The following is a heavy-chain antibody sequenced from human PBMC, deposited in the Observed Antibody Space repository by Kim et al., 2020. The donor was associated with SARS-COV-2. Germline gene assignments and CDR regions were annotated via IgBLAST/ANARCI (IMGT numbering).Heavy chain of an antibody. Sequence: SETLSLTCTVSGGSISSGGYYWIRNRPHTGQGLEWFGYYNYSANNNYNPSIKVRVTISVDTSKYSFSLSPGSVTAAAVSVYSRAIARYSSLGEITYFGY. CDR1: GGSISSGGYY. D-gene: IGHD3-16*01. V-gene: IGHV4-31*03. J-gene: IGHJ4*01. CDR2: YNYSANN. CDR3: AIARYSSLGEITYFGY.